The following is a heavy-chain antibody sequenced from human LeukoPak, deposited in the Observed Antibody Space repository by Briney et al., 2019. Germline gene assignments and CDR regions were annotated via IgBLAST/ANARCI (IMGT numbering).Heavy chain of an antibody. Sequence: GGSLRLSCAASGFPFSSYTINWVRQAPGKGLEWVAFIRYDGSNKYYADSVKGRFTISRDNSKNTLYLQMNSLRAEDTAVYYCATSSYGDYVFHYWGQGTLVNVSS. CDR2: IRYDGSNK. CDR1: GFPFSSYT. J-gene: IGHJ4*02. CDR3: ATSSYGDYVFHY. D-gene: IGHD4-17*01. V-gene: IGHV3-30*02.